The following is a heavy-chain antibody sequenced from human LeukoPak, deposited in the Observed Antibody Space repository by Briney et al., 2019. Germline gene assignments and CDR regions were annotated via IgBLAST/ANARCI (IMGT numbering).Heavy chain of an antibody. J-gene: IGHJ4*02. Sequence: SETLSLTCTVSGGSVSSGSYYWSWIRQPPGKGLEWIGYIYYSGSTNYNPSLKSRVTISVDTSKNQFSLKLSSVTAADTAVYYCARSSSGYYPDYYFDYWGQGTLVTVSP. CDR1: GGSVSSGSYY. D-gene: IGHD3-22*01. CDR3: ARSSSGYYPDYYFDY. CDR2: IYYSGST. V-gene: IGHV4-61*01.